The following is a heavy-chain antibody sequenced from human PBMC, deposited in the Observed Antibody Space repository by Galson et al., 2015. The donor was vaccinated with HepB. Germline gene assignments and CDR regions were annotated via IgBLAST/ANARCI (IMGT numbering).Heavy chain of an antibody. CDR2: IVAGNGNT. D-gene: IGHD3-10*01. CDR3: VRAYAVTYYGSDPLDY. CDR1: GYTFNTYS. Sequence: SVKVSCKASGYTFNTYSIHWVRQAPGQRLEWMGWIVAGNGNTRYSQSFQGRLTITRDTSANTAYMELSSLRSEDTATYYCVRAYAVTYYGSDPLDYWGQGSLVTVSS. V-gene: IGHV1-3*01. J-gene: IGHJ4*02.